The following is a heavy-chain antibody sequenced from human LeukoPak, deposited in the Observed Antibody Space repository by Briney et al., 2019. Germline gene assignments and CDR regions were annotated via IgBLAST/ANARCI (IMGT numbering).Heavy chain of an antibody. Sequence: GGSLRLSCAASGFTFSGSPMHWARQASGKGLEWVGRIKSNTNSYATAYAASVKGRFTISRDDSKNTAYLQMNSLRTEDTAVYYCTRQSIDLDCSATYCSNWFDPWGQGTLVTVSS. CDR2: IKSNTNSYAT. D-gene: IGHD2-15*01. V-gene: IGHV3-73*01. J-gene: IGHJ5*02. CDR3: TRQSIDLDCSATYCSNWFDP. CDR1: GFTFSGSP.